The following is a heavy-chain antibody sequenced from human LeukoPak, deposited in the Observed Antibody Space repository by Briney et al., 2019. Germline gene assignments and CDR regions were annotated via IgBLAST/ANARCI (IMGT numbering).Heavy chain of an antibody. CDR3: ARAGSIAGRGYYFDY. D-gene: IGHD2-15*01. Sequence: SHTLSLTCAVSGGSMSSGGYSWSWIRQPPGKGLEWIGYIYHSGSTYYNPSLKSRVTISVDRSKNQFSLKLSSVTAADTAVYYCARAGSIAGRGYYFDYWGQGTLVTVSS. CDR1: GGSMSSGGYS. V-gene: IGHV4-30-2*01. CDR2: IYHSGST. J-gene: IGHJ4*02.